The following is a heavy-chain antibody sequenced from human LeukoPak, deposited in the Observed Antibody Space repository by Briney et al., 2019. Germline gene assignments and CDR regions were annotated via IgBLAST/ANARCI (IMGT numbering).Heavy chain of an antibody. J-gene: IGHJ6*03. V-gene: IGHV3-23*01. CDR2: TIYSGGST. D-gene: IGHD3-3*01. Sequence: ATIYSGGSTYYADSVKGRFTISRDNSKNTLYLQMNSLRAEDTAVYYCAKVQTPYYDFWSGSPGDYYYMDVWGKGTTVTVSS. CDR3: AKVQTPYYDFWSGSPGDYYYMDV.